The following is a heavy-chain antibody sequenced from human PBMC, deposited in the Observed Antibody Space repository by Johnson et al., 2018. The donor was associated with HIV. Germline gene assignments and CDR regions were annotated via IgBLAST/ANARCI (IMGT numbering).Heavy chain of an antibody. CDR2: IYSGGST. CDR3: AKDRNVLLWFPRSFDR. D-gene: IGHD3-10*01. J-gene: IGHJ3*01. V-gene: IGHV3-66*01. Sequence: VQLVESGGGLVQPGGSLRLSCAASRFSFSSYWMHWVRQAPGKGLVWVSVIYSGGSTYYADSVKGRFTISRDNSKNTLYLQMNSLRAEDTAVYYCAKDRNVLLWFPRSFDRWGRGTMVTVSS. CDR1: RFSFSSYW.